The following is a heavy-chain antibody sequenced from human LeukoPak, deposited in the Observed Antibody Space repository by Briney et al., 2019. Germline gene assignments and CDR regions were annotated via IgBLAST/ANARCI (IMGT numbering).Heavy chain of an antibody. CDR1: GGTFSSYA. D-gene: IGHD2-2*02. J-gene: IGHJ6*03. CDR3: ARGPSCSSTSCYRDYYYYYYMDV. V-gene: IGHV1-69*01. CDR2: IIPIFGTA. Sequence: SVKVSCKASGGTFSSYAISWVRQAPGQGLEWMGGIIPIFGTANYAQKFQGRVTITADESTSTAYMELSSLRSEDTAVYYCARGPSCSSTSCYRDYYYYYYMDVWGKGTTVTVSS.